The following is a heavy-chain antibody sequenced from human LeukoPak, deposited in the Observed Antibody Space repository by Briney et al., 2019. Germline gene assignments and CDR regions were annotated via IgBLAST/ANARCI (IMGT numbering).Heavy chain of an antibody. V-gene: IGHV1-2*04. Sequence: ASVKVSCKASGYTFTSYAMNWVRQAPGQGLEWMGWINPNSGGTNYAQKFQGWVTLTRDTSISTAYMELSRLRSDDTAVYYCARAKRDTGYSSSWYDYWGQGTLVTVSS. CDR3: ARAKRDTGYSSSWYDY. CDR2: INPNSGGT. CDR1: GYTFTSYA. D-gene: IGHD6-13*01. J-gene: IGHJ4*02.